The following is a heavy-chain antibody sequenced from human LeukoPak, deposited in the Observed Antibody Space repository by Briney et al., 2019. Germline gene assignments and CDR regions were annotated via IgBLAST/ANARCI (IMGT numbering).Heavy chain of an antibody. J-gene: IGHJ4*02. CDR3: TRVTTNGYFEY. CDR2: INFDASAS. CDR1: GFTFSSFW. Sequence: PGGSLRLSCAASGFTFSSFWMGWVRQAPGKGLEWVASINFDASASHHVDSVNGRFTISRDNAKNSLYLQMSHLRAEDTAVYFCTRVTTNGYFEYWGQGTLVTVSS. D-gene: IGHD1-1*01. V-gene: IGHV3-7*04.